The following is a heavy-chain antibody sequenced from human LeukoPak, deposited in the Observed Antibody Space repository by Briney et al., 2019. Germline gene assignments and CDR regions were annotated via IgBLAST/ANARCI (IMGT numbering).Heavy chain of an antibody. CDR3: ARDLYQIEPVVVVAAADY. CDR1: GFTFSSYW. V-gene: IGHV3-7*01. J-gene: IGHJ4*02. D-gene: IGHD2-15*01. Sequence: GGSLRLSCAASGFTFSSYWMSWVRQAPGKGLEWVANIKQDGSEKYYVDSVKGRFTISRDNAKNSLYLQMNSLRAEDTAVYYCARDLYQIEPVVVVAAADYWGQGTLVTVSS. CDR2: IKQDGSEK.